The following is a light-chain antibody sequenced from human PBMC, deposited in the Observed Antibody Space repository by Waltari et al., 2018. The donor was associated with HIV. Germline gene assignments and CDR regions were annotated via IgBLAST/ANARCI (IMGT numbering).Light chain of an antibody. J-gene: IGKJ2*01. V-gene: IGKV3-20*01. CDR1: QTITSNY. CDR3: HQYGETSYT. Sequence: IVLTQSPGTLSLTPGERVRLSCRASQTITSNYLAWFQQKPGQAPRLLIYGASNMATGIPDRFRGSGSGTDFTLTISRLEPEDFAVYYCHQYGETSYTFGQGTKLEIK. CDR2: GAS.